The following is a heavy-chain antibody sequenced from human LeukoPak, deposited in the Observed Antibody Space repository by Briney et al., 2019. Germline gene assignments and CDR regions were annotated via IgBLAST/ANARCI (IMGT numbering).Heavy chain of an antibody. CDR2: MNPNSGNT. CDR3: AREMATKAYVIDY. Sequence: GASVKVSCKASGYTFTSYDINWVRQATGQGLEWMGWMNPNSGNTGYAQKFQGRVAMTRNTSISTAYMELNSLRSEDTAVYYCAREMATKAYVIDYWGQGTLVTVSS. J-gene: IGHJ4*02. V-gene: IGHV1-8*01. CDR1: GYTFTSYD. D-gene: IGHD5-24*01.